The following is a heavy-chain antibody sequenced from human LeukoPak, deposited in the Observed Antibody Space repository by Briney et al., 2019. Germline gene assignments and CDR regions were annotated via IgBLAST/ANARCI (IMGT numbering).Heavy chain of an antibody. Sequence: KPSETLSLTCAAYGGTFSGYYWSWIRQPPGKGLEWIGEINHSGSTNYNRQHKSRVPISVDTSKNQFSLKLSSVTAAVTAVYYCARGRYCSSTSCYQSHWGQGTLVTVSS. J-gene: IGHJ4*02. CDR3: ARGRYCSSTSCYQSH. V-gene: IGHV4-34*01. D-gene: IGHD2-2*01. CDR1: GGTFSGYY. CDR2: INHSGST.